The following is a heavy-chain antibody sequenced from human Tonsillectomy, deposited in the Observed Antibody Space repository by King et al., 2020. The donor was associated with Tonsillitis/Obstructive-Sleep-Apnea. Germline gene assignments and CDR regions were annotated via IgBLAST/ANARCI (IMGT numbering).Heavy chain of an antibody. D-gene: IGHD4-17*01. J-gene: IGHJ3*02. CDR2: INHSEST. CDR1: GGSFSGYY. V-gene: IGHV4-34*01. Sequence: VQLQQWGAGLLKPSETLSLTCAVYGGSFSGYYWSWIRQPPGKGLEWIGEINHSESTNYNPSLKSRVTVSVDTSKNQFSLKLSFVTAADTAVYYCARGGDKYDAFDIWGQGTMSPSLQ. CDR3: ARGGDKYDAFDI.